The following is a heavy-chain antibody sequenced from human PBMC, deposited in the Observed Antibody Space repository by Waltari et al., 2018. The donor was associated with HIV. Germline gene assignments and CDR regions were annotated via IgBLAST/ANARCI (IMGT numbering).Heavy chain of an antibody. D-gene: IGHD3-16*01. CDR2: ISPSGDQT. CDR3: EVRSRVPVPATGGAL. Sequence: EAQLWEFGGGSVQPGGSLGLSGVASDIQFSGYCLHWVRQAPGNGLEWVAMISPSGDQTYYADSVRGRFAISRDNSKNTHYLQMNRLRVEDTAVYYCEVRSRVPVPATGGALWGQGTLVTVSS. V-gene: IGHV3-23*01. CDR1: DIQFSGYC. J-gene: IGHJ4*02.